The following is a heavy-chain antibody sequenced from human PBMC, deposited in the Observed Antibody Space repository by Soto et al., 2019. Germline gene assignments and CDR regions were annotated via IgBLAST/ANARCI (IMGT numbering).Heavy chain of an antibody. CDR1: GGSISSYY. D-gene: IGHD6-13*01. J-gene: IGHJ4*02. Sequence: QVQLQESGPGLVKPSETLSLTCTVSGGSISSYYWSWIRQPPGKGLEWIGYIYYSGSTNYNPSLKSRVTISVDTSKNQFSLKLSSVTAADTAVYYFAREQGYSIDYWGQGTLVTVSS. CDR3: AREQGYSIDY. V-gene: IGHV4-59*01. CDR2: IYYSGST.